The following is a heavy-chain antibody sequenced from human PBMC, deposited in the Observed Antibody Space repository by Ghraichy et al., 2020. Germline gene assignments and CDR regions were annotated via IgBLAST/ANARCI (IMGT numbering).Heavy chain of an antibody. CDR3: ARGGTAMVSDFYYYGMDV. Sequence: GGSLRLSCAASGFTFSSYAMSWVRQAPGKGLEWVSVIRGSDGSTYYAVSVKGRFTVSRDNSNNTLYLQMNSLRAEDAAVYYCARGGTAMVSDFYYYGMDVWGQGTTVTVSS. V-gene: IGHV3-23*01. J-gene: IGHJ6*02. CDR2: IRGSDGST. D-gene: IGHD5-18*01. CDR1: GFTFSSYA.